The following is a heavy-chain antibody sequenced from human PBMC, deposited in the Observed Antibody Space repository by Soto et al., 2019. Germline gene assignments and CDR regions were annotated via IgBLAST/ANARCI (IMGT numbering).Heavy chain of an antibody. CDR2: INSDGSST. D-gene: IGHD3-22*01. CDR3: TYYYDSSGYYPRPYYYGMDV. J-gene: IGHJ6*02. V-gene: IGHV3-74*01. Sequence: GGSLRLSCAASGFTFSSYWMHWVRQAPGKGLVWVSRINSDGSSTSYADSMKGRFTISRDNAKNTLYLQMNSLRAEDTAVYYCTYYYDSSGYYPRPYYYGMDVWGRGTTVTVSS. CDR1: GFTFSSYW.